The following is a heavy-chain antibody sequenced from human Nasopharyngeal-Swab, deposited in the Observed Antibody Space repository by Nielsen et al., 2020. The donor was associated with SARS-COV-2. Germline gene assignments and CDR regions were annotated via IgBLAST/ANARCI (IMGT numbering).Heavy chain of an antibody. CDR2: INPSGGST. D-gene: IGHD2-2*01. CDR1: GYTFTSYY. J-gene: IGHJ4*02. V-gene: IGHV1-46*01. Sequence: ASVKVSCKAFGYTFTSYYMHWVRQAPGQGLEWMGIINPSGGSTSYAQKFQVRVTMTRDTSTSTVYMELSSLRSEDTAVYYCAGGSSNRYYFDYWGQGTLVTVSS. CDR3: AGGSSNRYYFDY.